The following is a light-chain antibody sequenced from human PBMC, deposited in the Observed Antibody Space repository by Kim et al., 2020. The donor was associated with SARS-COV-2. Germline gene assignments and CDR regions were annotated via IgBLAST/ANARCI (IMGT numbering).Light chain of an antibody. J-gene: IGLJ3*02. CDR2: GKN. CDR3: NSRDTSGDRWL. V-gene: IGLV3-19*01. Sequence: SSELTQDPAVSVALGQTVNITCQGDSLRTYYGSWYQQRPGQAPILVIFGKNRPSGIPDRFSGSTSGDTSSLTIAGAQAEDESVYYCNSRDTSGDRWLFGGGTKLTVL. CDR1: SLRTYY.